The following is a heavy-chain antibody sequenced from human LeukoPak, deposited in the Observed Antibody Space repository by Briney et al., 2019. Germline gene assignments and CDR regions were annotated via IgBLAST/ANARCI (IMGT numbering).Heavy chain of an antibody. J-gene: IGHJ4*02. CDR1: GGTFSSYA. Sequence: GASVKVSCKASGGTFSSYAISWVRQAPGQGLEWMGGIIPIFGTANYAQKFQGRVTITTDESTSTAYMELSSLRSEDTAVYYCAIRTDNYDFWSATTDGWGQGTLVTVSS. CDR2: IIPIFGTA. CDR3: AIRTDNYDFWSATTDG. V-gene: IGHV1-69*05. D-gene: IGHD3-3*01.